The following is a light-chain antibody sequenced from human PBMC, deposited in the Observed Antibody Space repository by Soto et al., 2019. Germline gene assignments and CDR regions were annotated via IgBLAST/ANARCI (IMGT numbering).Light chain of an antibody. CDR3: ASWDGSLSGHV. Sequence: QSVLTQPRSVSGSPGQSVTISCTGTSSDVGGYNYVSWYQQHPGRAPKFMIYDVTKRPSGVPDRFSGSKSGNTASLTISGLQVEDEADYYCASWDGSLSGHVFGTGTKLTVL. CDR1: SSDVGGYNY. CDR2: DVT. J-gene: IGLJ1*01. V-gene: IGLV2-11*01.